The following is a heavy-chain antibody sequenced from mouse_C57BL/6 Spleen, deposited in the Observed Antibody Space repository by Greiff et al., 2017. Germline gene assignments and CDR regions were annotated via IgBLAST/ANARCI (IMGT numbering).Heavy chain of an antibody. CDR2: IYPGDGDT. Sequence: QVQLKESGPELVKPGASVKISCKASGYAFSSSWMNWVKQRPGKGLEWIGRIYPGDGDTNYNGKFKGKATLTADKSSSTAYMQLSSLTSEDSAVYFCARTNYGSRRYFDVWGTGTLVTVSS. D-gene: IGHD1-1*01. CDR3: ARTNYGSRRYFDV. V-gene: IGHV1-82*01. CDR1: GYAFSSSW. J-gene: IGHJ1*03.